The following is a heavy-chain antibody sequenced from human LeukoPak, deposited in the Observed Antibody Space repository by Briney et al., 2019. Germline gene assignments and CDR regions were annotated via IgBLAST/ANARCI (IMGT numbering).Heavy chain of an antibody. D-gene: IGHD6-13*01. CDR1: GYTFTNYG. V-gene: IGHV1-18*01. J-gene: IGHJ4*02. CDR3: ARDCPYSSSCGY. Sequence: VASVKVSCKASGYTFTNYGISWVRQAPGQGLEWIGWISAYNGNTKYAQKLQGRVIMTTDQSTNTAYVELRSLRSDDTAVYYCARDCPYSSSCGYWGQGTLVTVSS. CDR2: ISAYNGNT.